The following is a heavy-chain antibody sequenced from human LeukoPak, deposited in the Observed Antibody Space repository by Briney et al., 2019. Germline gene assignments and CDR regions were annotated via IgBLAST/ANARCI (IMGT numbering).Heavy chain of an antibody. CDR1: GGSFSDYY. J-gene: IGHJ6*03. D-gene: IGHD3-10*01. CDR3: ARTNPQLWYGGYYYYMDV. V-gene: IGHV4-34*01. Sequence: SETLSLTCAVYGGSFSDYYWTWIRQPPGKGLEWIGETSHSGNTDYDPSLKSRVTMSVDTSKNQFSLKLRSVTAADTAVYFCARTNPQLWYGGYYYYMDVWGKGTTVTVSS. CDR2: TSHSGNT.